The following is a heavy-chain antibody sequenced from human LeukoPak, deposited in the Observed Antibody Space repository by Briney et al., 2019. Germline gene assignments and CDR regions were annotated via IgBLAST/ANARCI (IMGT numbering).Heavy chain of an antibody. D-gene: IGHD3-22*01. Sequence: GGSLRLSCAASGFTVSSNYMSWVRQAPGKGLEWVSVIYSGGSTYYADSVKGRFTISRDNSKNTLYLQMNSLRAEDTAVYYCARSTYYYDSSGYYYPWGFDYWGQGTLVTVSS. CDR2: IYSGGST. CDR1: GFTVSSNY. CDR3: ARSTYYYDSSGYYYPWGFDY. J-gene: IGHJ4*02. V-gene: IGHV3-66*01.